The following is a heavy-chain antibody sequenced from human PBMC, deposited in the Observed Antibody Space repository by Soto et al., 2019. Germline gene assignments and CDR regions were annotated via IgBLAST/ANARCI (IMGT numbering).Heavy chain of an antibody. Sequence: SETLSLTCAVSGDSIGTFYWSWFRQPAGGGLEWIGRFSLNGDTDYNPSLRSRLTMSFDTSKSQFSLRLSSVAAADTAVYYCAREVKQRLGYYYIGLDVWGQGTTVTVSS. CDR1: GDSIGTFY. CDR3: AREVKQRLGYYYIGLDV. D-gene: IGHD6-25*01. V-gene: IGHV4-4*07. J-gene: IGHJ6*02. CDR2: FSLNGDT.